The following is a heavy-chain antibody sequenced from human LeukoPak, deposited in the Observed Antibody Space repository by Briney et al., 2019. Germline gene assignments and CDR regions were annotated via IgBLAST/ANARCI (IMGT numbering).Heavy chain of an antibody. J-gene: IGHJ4*02. CDR1: GFTFTSSA. V-gene: IGHV1-58*02. CDR2: IVVGSGNT. Sequence: SVKVSCKASGFTFTSSAMQWVRQARGQRLEWIGWIVVGSGNTNYAQKFQERDTITRDMSTSTAYMELSSLRSDDTAVYYCAAGHVGYSSGWYGYWGQGTLVTVSS. CDR3: AAGHVGYSSGWYGY. D-gene: IGHD6-19*01.